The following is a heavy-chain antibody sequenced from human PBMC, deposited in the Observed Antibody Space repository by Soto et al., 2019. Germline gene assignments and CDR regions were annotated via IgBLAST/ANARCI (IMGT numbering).Heavy chain of an antibody. CDR1: GFTFNKYS. J-gene: IGHJ6*02. Sequence: GSLRLSCAASGFTFNKYSMNWVLHSPGNWLEWVSSITSNANRIYYADSVKGRFTISRDNAQKSVYLQMNSLRVGDTAVYYCARESDFDFWSSNYIDGMDVWGQGTTVTVS. D-gene: IGHD3-3*01. CDR3: ARESDFDFWSSNYIDGMDV. V-gene: IGHV3-21*01. CDR2: ITSNANRI.